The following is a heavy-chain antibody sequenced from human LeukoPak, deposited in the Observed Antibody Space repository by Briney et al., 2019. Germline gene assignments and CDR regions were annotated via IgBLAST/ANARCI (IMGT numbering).Heavy chain of an antibody. Sequence: ASVKVSCKASGYTFTSYDISWVRQATGQGLEWMGWMNPNSGNTGYAQKFQGRVTMTRNTSISTAYMELSSLRSEDTAVYYCARAPKLKRGYSYGLNVWGKGTTVTVSS. CDR2: MNPNSGNT. CDR1: GYTFTSYD. CDR3: ARAPKLKRGYSYGLNV. V-gene: IGHV1-8*01. J-gene: IGHJ6*04. D-gene: IGHD5-18*01.